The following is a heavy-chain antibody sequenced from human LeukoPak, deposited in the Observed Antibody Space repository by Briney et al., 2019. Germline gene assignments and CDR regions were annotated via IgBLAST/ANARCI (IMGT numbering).Heavy chain of an antibody. CDR1: GYTFTSYD. CDR3: TRYQSGSYRFYS. J-gene: IGHJ5*01. CDR2: MNANSGKI. D-gene: IGHD1-26*01. Sequence: GASVKVSCKASGYTFTSYDINWVRQATGQGREWMGGMNANSGKIGYAQKFQVRLTITWDTSISTAYMELSSRRSEDTAVYYCTRYQSGSYRFYSWCRGTVVVVS. V-gene: IGHV1-8*03.